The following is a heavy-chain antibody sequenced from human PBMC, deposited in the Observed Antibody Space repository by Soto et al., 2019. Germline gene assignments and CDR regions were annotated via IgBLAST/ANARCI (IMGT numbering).Heavy chain of an antibody. J-gene: IGHJ6*02. CDR3: AAFMVRGVITAPARRYYYYGMDV. CDR1: GFTFTSSA. V-gene: IGHV1-58*01. CDR2: IVVGSGNT. Sequence: SVKVSCKASGFTFTSSAVQWVRQARGQRLEWIGWIVVGSGNTNYAQKFQERVTITRDMSTSTAYMELSSLRSEDTAVYYCAAFMVRGVITAPARRYYYYGMDVWGQGTTVTVSS. D-gene: IGHD3-10*01.